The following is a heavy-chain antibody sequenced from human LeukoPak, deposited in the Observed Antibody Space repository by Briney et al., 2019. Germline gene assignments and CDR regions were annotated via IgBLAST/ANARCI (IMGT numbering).Heavy chain of an antibody. D-gene: IGHD3-16*01. CDR1: GGSISSHS. CDR3: AREGGGFDF. J-gene: IGHJ4*02. Sequence: SETLSLTCTVSGGSISSHSWSWIRQPAGKGLEWIGRIFTSGNTYYNPSLKSRAIMSVDTSKNQFSLKLSSVTAADTAVYYCAREGGGFDFWGQGTLVTVSS. V-gene: IGHV4-4*07. CDR2: IFTSGNT.